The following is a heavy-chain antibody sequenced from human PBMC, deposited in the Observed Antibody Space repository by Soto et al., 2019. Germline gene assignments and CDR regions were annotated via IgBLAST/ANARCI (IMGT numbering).Heavy chain of an antibody. CDR3: ARAGLGYCTSTSCHPGFDI. Sequence: PGGSLRLSCAASGITFSNYAMNWVRQAPGKGLEWVSVISGSGGDTHYADSVKGRFSISRDNSKNTLYLQMNSLRAEDTAVYYCARAGLGYCTSTSCHPGFDIWGQGTMVTVSS. CDR1: GITFSNYA. CDR2: ISGSGGDT. J-gene: IGHJ3*02. V-gene: IGHV3-23*01. D-gene: IGHD2-2*01.